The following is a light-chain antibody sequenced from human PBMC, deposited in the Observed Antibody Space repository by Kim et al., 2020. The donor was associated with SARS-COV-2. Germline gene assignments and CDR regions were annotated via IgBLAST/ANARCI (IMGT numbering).Light chain of an antibody. V-gene: IGLV3-1*01. J-gene: IGLJ2*01. CDR1: ELGDKY. CDR3: QAWDSTTVV. Sequence: SYELTQPPSVSVSPGQTARITCPGDELGDKYACWYQQKPGQSPVLVIYQDTKRPSGIPERFSGSNSGNTATLTISGTQAMDEADYYCQAWDSTTVVFGGG. CDR2: QDT.